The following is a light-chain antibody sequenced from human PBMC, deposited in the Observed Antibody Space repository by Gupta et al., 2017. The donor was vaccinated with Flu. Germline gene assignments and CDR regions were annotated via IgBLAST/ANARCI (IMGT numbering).Light chain of an antibody. J-gene: IGKJ2*01. CDR1: QSISRW. Sequence: PSTLSASVGDRVTITSRASQSISRWLDWYQQKPGEAPKLLIYKASSVESGVPSRFSGSGSGTEFTLTISSLQPDDFATYYCQHENSYTYTFGQGTKLEIK. CDR2: KAS. V-gene: IGKV1-5*03. CDR3: QHENSYTYT.